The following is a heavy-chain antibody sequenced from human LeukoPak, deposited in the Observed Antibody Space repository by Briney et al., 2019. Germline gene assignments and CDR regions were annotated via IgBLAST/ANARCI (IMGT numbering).Heavy chain of an antibody. CDR3: ARQPDRRTIDM. V-gene: IGHV4-61*02. Sequence: PSETLSLTCPVSGGSISSSSYYWGWIRQPPRKGLEWVGRIYTSGTTNYNPSLKSRVTMAVDTSKNQFSLNLTSVTAADSAVYYCARQPDRRTIDMWGQGTMVTVSS. D-gene: IGHD1-14*01. J-gene: IGHJ3*02. CDR2: IYTSGTT. CDR1: GGSISSSSYY.